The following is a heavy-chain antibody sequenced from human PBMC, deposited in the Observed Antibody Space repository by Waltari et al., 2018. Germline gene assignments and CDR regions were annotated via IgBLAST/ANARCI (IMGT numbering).Heavy chain of an antibody. V-gene: IGHV3-73*01. Sequence: EVQLVDSGGDLVQPGGSLKLSCAAYGITFSDSSIHWVRQAPGKGLEWVGRMRSEANSYATAFAASVNGRFTIFRDDSKKTAYLQMNTLMSEDTALYYCTRSGTTTVAFDIWGQGTMVTVSS. CDR1: GITFSDSS. D-gene: IGHD1-1*01. CDR2: MRSEANSYAT. J-gene: IGHJ3*02. CDR3: TRSGTTTVAFDI.